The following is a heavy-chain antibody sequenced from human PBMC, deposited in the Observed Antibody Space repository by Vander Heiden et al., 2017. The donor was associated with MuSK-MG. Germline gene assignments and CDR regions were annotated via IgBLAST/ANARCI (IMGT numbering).Heavy chain of an antibody. V-gene: IGHV4-39*01. CDR2: IYYSGST. CDR1: GGSISSSSYY. J-gene: IGHJ4*02. Sequence: QLQLQESGPGLVKPSETLSLTCTVSGGSISSSSYYWGWIRQPPGKGLEWIGSIYYSGSTYYNPSLKSRVTISVDTSKNQFSLKLSSVTAADTAVYYCASTPAPQQLDYWVQGTLVTVSS. D-gene: IGHD6-13*01. CDR3: ASTPAPQQLDY.